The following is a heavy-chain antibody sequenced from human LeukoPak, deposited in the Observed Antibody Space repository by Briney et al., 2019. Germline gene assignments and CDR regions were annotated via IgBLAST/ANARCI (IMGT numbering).Heavy chain of an antibody. CDR2: IWYDGSND. CDR1: GFTLSQYA. CDR3: AREADCSGGSCYRGAFDI. D-gene: IGHD2-15*01. Sequence: GGSLRLSCAASGFTLSQYAMHWVRQAPGKGLEWVAAIWYDGSNDYYADSVKGRSTISRDNSKNTLSLQMNSLRAEDTAVYYCAREADCSGGSCYRGAFDIWGQGTMVTVSS. V-gene: IGHV3-33*01. J-gene: IGHJ3*02.